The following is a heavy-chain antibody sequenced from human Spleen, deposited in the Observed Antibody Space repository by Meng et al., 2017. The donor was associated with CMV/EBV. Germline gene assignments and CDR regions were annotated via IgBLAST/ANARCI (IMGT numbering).Heavy chain of an antibody. CDR2: IYYSGST. D-gene: IGHD3-3*01. V-gene: IGHV4-30-4*08. J-gene: IGHJ5*02. CDR3: ARVALQRFGFDP. CDR1: GGSISRDEYS. Sequence: CTVSGGSISRDEYSWSWVRQSPGKGLEWIGYIYYSGSTYYNPSLKSRLSMSVDPSKNQFSLKLASVTDADTAVYYCARVALQRFGFDPWGQGTLVTVSS.